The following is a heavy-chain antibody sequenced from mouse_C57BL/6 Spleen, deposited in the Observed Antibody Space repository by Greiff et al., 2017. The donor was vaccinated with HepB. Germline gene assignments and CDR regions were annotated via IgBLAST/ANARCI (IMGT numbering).Heavy chain of an antibody. Sequence: VKLQESGAELVRPGTSVKVSCKASGYAFTNYLIEWVKQRPGQGLEWIGVINPGSGGTNYNEKFKGKATLTADKSSSTAYMQLSSLTSEDSAVYFCARWDYDYDDAMDYWGQGTSVTVSS. D-gene: IGHD2-4*01. CDR2: INPGSGGT. CDR3: ARWDYDYDDAMDY. V-gene: IGHV1-54*01. CDR1: GYAFTNYL. J-gene: IGHJ4*01.